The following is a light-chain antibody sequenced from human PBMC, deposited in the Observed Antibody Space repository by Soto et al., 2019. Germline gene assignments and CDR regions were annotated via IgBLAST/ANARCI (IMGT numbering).Light chain of an antibody. CDR3: QHYNPWM. CDR2: DAS. CDR1: QSISSW. V-gene: IGKV1-5*01. Sequence: DIQMTPSPSTLSASVGDRVTITCRASQSISSWLSWYQQKPGKAPKLLIYDASSLQSGVPSRFSGSGSWTDFTLAMGGLQPNDFTTYYCQHYNPWMFGQGTKVDIK. J-gene: IGKJ1*01.